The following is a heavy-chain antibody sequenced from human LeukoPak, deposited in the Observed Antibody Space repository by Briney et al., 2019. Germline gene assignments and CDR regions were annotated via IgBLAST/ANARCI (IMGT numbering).Heavy chain of an antibody. CDR3: ARDFQYETRGYYSPFGY. V-gene: IGHV1-46*01. Sequence: ASVKVSCKASGYTFTSYYIHWVRQAPGQGLEWMGKINPNVGSTIYAQRFKGRVTMTRDTSTSTVYMELSSLTSEDTAVFYCARDFQYETRGYYSPFGYWGQGTLDTVSS. J-gene: IGHJ4*02. CDR1: GYTFTSYY. D-gene: IGHD3-22*01. CDR2: INPNVGST.